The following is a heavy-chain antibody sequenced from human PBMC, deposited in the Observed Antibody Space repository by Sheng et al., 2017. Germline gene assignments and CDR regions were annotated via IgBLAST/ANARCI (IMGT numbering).Heavy chain of an antibody. D-gene: IGHD3-3*01. J-gene: IGHJ6*03. Sequence: EVQLVESGGGLVQPGGSLRLSCAASGFTFSSYDMHWVRQATGKGLEWVSAIGTAGDTYYPGSVKGRFTISRENAKNSLYLQMNSLRAGDTAVYYCARAVHYDFSLSYYYYMDVWGKGTTVTVSS. CDR1: GFTFSSYD. CDR2: IGTAGDT. CDR3: ARAVHYDFSLSYYYYMDV. V-gene: IGHV3-13*01.